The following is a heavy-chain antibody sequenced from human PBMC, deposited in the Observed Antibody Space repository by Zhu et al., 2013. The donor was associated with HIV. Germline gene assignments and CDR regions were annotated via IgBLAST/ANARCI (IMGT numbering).Heavy chain of an antibody. CDR2: IIFGFNVA. CDR1: GVTFTHYA. V-gene: IGHV1-69*01. D-gene: IGHD2-2*01. Sequence: QVQLVQSGTEVKKPGSSVKLSCRASGVTFTHYAIHWVRQAPRHGLEWLGGIIFGFNVANNAETFQGRVALTADVSASTASLTLSSLTLADTALYYCAREQCSSTTCYQYMDVWGKGTTVTVSS. CDR3: AREQCSSTTCYQYMDV. J-gene: IGHJ6*03.